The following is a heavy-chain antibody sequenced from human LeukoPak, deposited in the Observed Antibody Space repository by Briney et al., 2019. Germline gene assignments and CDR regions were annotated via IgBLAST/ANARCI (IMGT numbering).Heavy chain of an antibody. J-gene: IGHJ2*01. CDR3: AKQVVVGYFDL. D-gene: IGHD2-15*01. CDR2: IYYSGST. Sequence: SSETLSLTCTVSGGSISSSSYYWGWIRQPPGKGLEWIGSIYYSGSTYYNPSLKSRVTISVDTSKNQFSLKLSSVTAADTAVYYWAKQVVVGYFDLWGRGTLVTVSS. CDR1: GGSISSSSYY. V-gene: IGHV4-39*01.